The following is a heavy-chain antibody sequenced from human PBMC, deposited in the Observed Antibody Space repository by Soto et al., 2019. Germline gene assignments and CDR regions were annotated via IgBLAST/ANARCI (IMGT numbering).Heavy chain of an antibody. CDR1: GGTFSSYA. V-gene: IGHV1-69*01. Sequence: QVQLVQSGAEVKKPGSSVKVSCKASGGTFSSYAISWVRQAPGQGLEWMGGIIPIFGTANYAQKFQGRVTITAEDSTSTAYMELSSLRSEDAAVYYCASDGGRICRVRGGGWFEPWGQGTLVTVSS. D-gene: IGHD3-10*01. CDR3: ASDGGRICRVRGGGWFEP. J-gene: IGHJ5*02. CDR2: IIPIFGTA.